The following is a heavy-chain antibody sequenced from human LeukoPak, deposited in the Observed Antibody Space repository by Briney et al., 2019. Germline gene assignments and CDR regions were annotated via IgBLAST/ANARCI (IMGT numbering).Heavy chain of an antibody. CDR1: GGSISSNAYY. CDR3: ATSTSSSWSDLDY. V-gene: IGHV3-11*06. CDR2: ISSSSSYT. J-gene: IGHJ4*02. D-gene: IGHD6-13*01. Sequence: LSLTCTVSGGSISSNAYYWAWIRQPPGKGLEWVSYISSSSSYTNYADSVKGRFTISRDNAKNSLYLQMNSLRAEDTAVYYCATSTSSSWSDLDYWGQGTLVTVSS.